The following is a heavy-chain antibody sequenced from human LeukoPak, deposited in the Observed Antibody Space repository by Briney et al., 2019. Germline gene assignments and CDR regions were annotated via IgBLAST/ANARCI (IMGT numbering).Heavy chain of an antibody. Sequence: GGSLRLSXAASGFTVGSNYMSWVRQAPGKGLEWVSVIYSGGSTYYADSVKGRFTISRDNSKNTLYLQMNSLRAEDTAVYYCAREYYDFWSGFYYYYMDVWGKGTTVTVSS. V-gene: IGHV3-66*02. CDR2: IYSGGST. CDR1: GFTVGSNY. J-gene: IGHJ6*03. CDR3: AREYYDFWSGFYYYYMDV. D-gene: IGHD3-3*01.